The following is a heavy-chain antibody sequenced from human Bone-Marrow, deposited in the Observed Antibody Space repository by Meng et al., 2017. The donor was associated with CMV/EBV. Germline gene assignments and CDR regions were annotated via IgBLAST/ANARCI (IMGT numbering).Heavy chain of an antibody. Sequence: SETLSLTCTVSGGSTSSYYWSWIRQPLGKGLEWIGYIYYSGSTNYNPSLKGRVTMSVDTSKNQFSLNLSSVTAADTAVYYCARDSRVLGMDVWGQGTTVTVSS. CDR1: GGSTSSYY. V-gene: IGHV4-59*01. J-gene: IGHJ6*02. CDR3: ARDSRVLGMDV. D-gene: IGHD2-2*01. CDR2: IYYSGST.